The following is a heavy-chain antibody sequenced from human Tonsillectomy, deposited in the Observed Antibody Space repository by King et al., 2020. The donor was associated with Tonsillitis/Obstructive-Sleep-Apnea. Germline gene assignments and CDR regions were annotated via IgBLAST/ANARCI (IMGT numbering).Heavy chain of an antibody. D-gene: IGHD7-27*01. J-gene: IGHJ3*01. CDR1: GGSVSDSSHY. Sequence: VQLQESGPGLVKPSETLSLTCTVSGGSVSDSSHYWSWIRQPPGTRLEWIGYIFYSGNTNYNPSLKSRVTMSVDTSKNQFSLKLSSVTAADTAVYYCARESGSTGDEGAFDVWGQGTTVTVSS. V-gene: IGHV4-61*01. CDR3: ARESGSTGDEGAFDV. CDR2: IFYSGNT.